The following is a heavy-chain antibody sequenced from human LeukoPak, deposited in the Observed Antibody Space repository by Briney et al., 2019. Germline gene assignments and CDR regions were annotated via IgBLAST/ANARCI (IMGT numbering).Heavy chain of an antibody. Sequence: ASVKVSCKASGYTFTAHYIHWVRQAPGQGLEWMGWINPNSDGTNSAQKFQGRVTMTRDTSTTTAYMELRRLRSDDTAVYYCARGGGSYSGFDYYYYGMDVWGQGTTVTVSS. D-gene: IGHD5-12*01. V-gene: IGHV1-2*02. CDR3: ARGGGSYSGFDYYYYGMDV. J-gene: IGHJ6*02. CDR2: INPNSDGT. CDR1: GYTFTAHY.